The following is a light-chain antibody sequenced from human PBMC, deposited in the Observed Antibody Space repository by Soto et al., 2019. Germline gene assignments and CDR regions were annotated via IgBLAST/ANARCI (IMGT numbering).Light chain of an antibody. Sequence: EIVLTQSPSTLSLSPVERATLSCRASQSVSSYLAWYQQKPGQAPRLLIYDASNRATGIPARFSGSGSGTDFTLTISSLEPEDFAVYYCQQRSNWPPLITFGQGTRLEIK. CDR1: QSVSSY. J-gene: IGKJ5*01. V-gene: IGKV3-11*01. CDR2: DAS. CDR3: QQRSNWPPLIT.